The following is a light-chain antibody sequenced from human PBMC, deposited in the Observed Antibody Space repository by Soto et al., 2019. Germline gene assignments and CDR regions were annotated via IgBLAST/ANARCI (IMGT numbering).Light chain of an antibody. CDR2: HAS. Sequence: EIVMTQSPATLSVSPGERATLSCRASQSIATNLAWYQQRPGQAPRLLIYHASVRATGVPARISGSRSATEFTLTISGLQSEDFGVYYCQQYNNWPFAFGPGTKVHI. CDR3: QQYNNWPFA. CDR1: QSIATN. J-gene: IGKJ3*01. V-gene: IGKV3-15*01.